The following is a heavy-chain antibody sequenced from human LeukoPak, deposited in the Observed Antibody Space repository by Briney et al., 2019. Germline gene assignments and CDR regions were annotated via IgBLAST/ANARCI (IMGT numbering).Heavy chain of an antibody. J-gene: IGHJ3*02. CDR2: IRYAGSNK. V-gene: IGHV3-30*02. D-gene: IGHD3-22*01. Sequence: PGGSLRLSCAASGFTFSSYGMHWVRQAPGKGLEWVAFIRYAGSNKYYADSVKDRSTISRDNSKNTLYLQMNSLRAEDTAVYYCAKDVSPTRQDYYDSWRYAFDIWGQGTMVTVSS. CDR3: AKDVSPTRQDYYDSWRYAFDI. CDR1: GFTFSSYG.